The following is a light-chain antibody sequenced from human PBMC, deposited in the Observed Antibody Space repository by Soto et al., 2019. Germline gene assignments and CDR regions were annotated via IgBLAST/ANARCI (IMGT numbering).Light chain of an antibody. CDR2: GNS. V-gene: IGLV1-40*01. J-gene: IGLJ1*01. CDR3: QSYDSSLSGYV. Sequence: QSVLTQPPSVSGAPGQRVTISCTGSSSNIGAGYDVHWYQQLPGTAPKLLIYGNSNRPSGVPDRFSGSKSGNSASLAITGLQPEDEADYYCQSYDSSLSGYVFGTGTKLTVL. CDR1: SSNIGAGYD.